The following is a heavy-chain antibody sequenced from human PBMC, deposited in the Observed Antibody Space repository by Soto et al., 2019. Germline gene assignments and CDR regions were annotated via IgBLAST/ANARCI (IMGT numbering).Heavy chain of an antibody. J-gene: IGHJ4*02. CDR1: GYTFTGYY. Sequence: ASVKVSCKASGYTFTGYYMHWVRQAPGQGLEWMGWINPNSGGTNYAQKFQGWVTMTRDTSISTAYMELSRLRSDDTAVYYCARAQYETIDCSGGSCYPVFDYWGQGTLVTVSS. CDR3: ARAQYETIDCSGGSCYPVFDY. V-gene: IGHV1-2*04. CDR2: INPNSGGT. D-gene: IGHD2-15*01.